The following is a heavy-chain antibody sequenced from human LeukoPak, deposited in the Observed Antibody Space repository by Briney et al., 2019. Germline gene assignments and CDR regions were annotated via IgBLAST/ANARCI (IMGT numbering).Heavy chain of an antibody. Sequence: SETLSLTCTVSGGSISSSSYYWGWIRQPPGKGLEWIGSIYYSGSTYHNPSLKSRVTISVDTSKNQFSLKLSSVTAADTAVYYCARVGSGWYGWASAFDYWGQGTLVTVSS. D-gene: IGHD6-19*01. J-gene: IGHJ4*02. CDR1: GGSISSSSYY. CDR3: ARVGSGWYGWASAFDY. V-gene: IGHV4-39*07. CDR2: IYYSGST.